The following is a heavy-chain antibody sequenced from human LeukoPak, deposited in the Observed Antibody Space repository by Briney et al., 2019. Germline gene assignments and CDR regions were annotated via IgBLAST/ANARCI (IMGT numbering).Heavy chain of an antibody. J-gene: IGHJ4*02. V-gene: IGHV1-2*02. D-gene: IGHD6-19*01. Sequence: ASVKVSCKASGYTFTGYYMHWVRQAPGQGLEWMGWISPNSGGTNYAQKFQGRVTMTRDTSISTAYMELSRLRSDDTAVYYCASSSGWYHDAFDYWGQGTLVTVSS. CDR3: ASSSGWYHDAFDY. CDR1: GYTFTGYY. CDR2: ISPNSGGT.